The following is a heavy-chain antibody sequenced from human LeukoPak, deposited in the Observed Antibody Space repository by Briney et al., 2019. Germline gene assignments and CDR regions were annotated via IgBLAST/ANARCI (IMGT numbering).Heavy chain of an antibody. CDR3: ARGASPYYYYGVDV. J-gene: IGHJ6*02. CDR2: INTNTGNP. CDR1: GYTFTSYA. V-gene: IGHV7-4-1*02. D-gene: IGHD2-2*01. Sequence: GASVKVSCKASGYTFTSYAMNWVRQAPGQGLEWMGWINTNTGNPTYAQGFTGRFVFSLDTSVSTAYLQISSLKAEDTAVYYCARGASPYYYYGVDVWGQGTTVTVSS.